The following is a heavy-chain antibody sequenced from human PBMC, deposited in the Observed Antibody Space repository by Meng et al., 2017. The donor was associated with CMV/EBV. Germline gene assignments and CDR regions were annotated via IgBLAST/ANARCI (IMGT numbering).Heavy chain of an antibody. V-gene: IGHV1-69*05. CDR3: ARDPSIAARPGGWYFDL. Sequence: TFSSSALSWVRQAPGQGLEWMGGIIPIFGTANYAQKFQGRVTITTDESTSTAYMELSSLRSEDTAVYYCARDPSIAARPGGWYFDLWGRGTLVTVSS. J-gene: IGHJ2*01. CDR2: IIPIFGTA. CDR1: TFSSSA. D-gene: IGHD6-6*01.